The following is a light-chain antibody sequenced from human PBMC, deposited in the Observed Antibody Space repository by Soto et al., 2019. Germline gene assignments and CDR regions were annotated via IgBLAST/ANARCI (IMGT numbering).Light chain of an antibody. V-gene: IGLV4-69*01. CDR2: LHSDGGH. CDR3: QTWGTGTLV. CDR1: SGHSSYA. J-gene: IGLJ2*01. Sequence: QPELTQSPSASASLGASVKLTCTLSSGHSSYAIAWHQQQPEKGPRYLMKLHSDGGHTKGDGIPDRFSGSSSGTERYLTISSLQSEDEADYYCQTWGTGTLVFGGGTKVTVL.